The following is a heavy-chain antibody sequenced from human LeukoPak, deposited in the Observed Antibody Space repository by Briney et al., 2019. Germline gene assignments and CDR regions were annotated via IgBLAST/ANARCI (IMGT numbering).Heavy chain of an antibody. D-gene: IGHD1-1*01. Sequence: SETLSLTCTVSGYSISSGYYWGWIRQPPGKGLEWIGSIYHSGSTYYNPSLKSRVTISVDTSKNQFSLKLSSVTAADTAVYYCARNWYFDYWGQGTLVTVSS. CDR3: ARNWYFDY. V-gene: IGHV4-38-2*02. J-gene: IGHJ4*02. CDR1: GYSISSGYY. CDR2: IYHSGST.